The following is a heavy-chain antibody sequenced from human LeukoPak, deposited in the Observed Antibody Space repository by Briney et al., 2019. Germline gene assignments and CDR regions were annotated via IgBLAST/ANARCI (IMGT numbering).Heavy chain of an antibody. CDR3: ARDFPFDSSGYYPDY. D-gene: IGHD3-22*01. J-gene: IGHJ4*02. CDR2: IYYSGST. CDR1: GGSISSSSYY. V-gene: IGHV4-39*07. Sequence: SETLSLTCTVSGGSISSSSYYWGWIRQPPGKGLEWIGSIYYSGSTYYNPSLKSRVTISVDTSKNQFSLKLSSVTAADTAVYYCARDFPFDSSGYYPDYWGQGTLVTVSS.